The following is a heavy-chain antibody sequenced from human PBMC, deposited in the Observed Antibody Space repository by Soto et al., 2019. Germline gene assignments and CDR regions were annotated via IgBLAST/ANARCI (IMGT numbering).Heavy chain of an antibody. J-gene: IGHJ5*02. CDR1: GGSISSYY. D-gene: IGHD3-9*01. V-gene: IGHV4-59*01. CDR3: ARVRYFDWLSLSGFDP. CDR2: IYYSGST. Sequence: PSEILSLTCTVSGGSISSYYWSWIRQPPGKGLEWIGYIYYSGSTNYNPSLKSRVTISVDTSKNQFSLKLSSVTAADTAVYYCARVRYFDWLSLSGFDPWGQGTLVTVSS.